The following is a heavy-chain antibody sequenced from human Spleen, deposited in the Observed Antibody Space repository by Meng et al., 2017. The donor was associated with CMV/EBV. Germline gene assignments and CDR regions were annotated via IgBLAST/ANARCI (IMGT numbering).Heavy chain of an antibody. V-gene: IGHV1-69*04. CDR1: GGTFSSYT. CDR2: IIPILGIA. CDR3: AREVAVGTTSWFDR. Sequence: ASGGTFSSYTISWVRQAPGQGLEWMGRIIPILGIANYAQKFQGRVTITADKSTSTAYMELSSLRSEDTAVYYCAREVAVGTTSWFDRWGQGTLVTVSS. D-gene: IGHD6-19*01. J-gene: IGHJ5*02.